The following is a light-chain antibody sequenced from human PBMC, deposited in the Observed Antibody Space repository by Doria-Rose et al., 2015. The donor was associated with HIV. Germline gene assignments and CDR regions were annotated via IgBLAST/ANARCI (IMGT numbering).Light chain of an antibody. CDR2: DGS. Sequence: TQSPGTLSLSPGERATLSCRASQSFSSTYLAWYQQKPGQAPSILIYDGSTRATGIPDRFRASGSGTDFTLTINRLEPEDFALYYCHRYGTSWTFGQGTKVEI. V-gene: IGKV3-20*01. CDR1: QSFSSTY. J-gene: IGKJ1*01. CDR3: HRYGTSWT.